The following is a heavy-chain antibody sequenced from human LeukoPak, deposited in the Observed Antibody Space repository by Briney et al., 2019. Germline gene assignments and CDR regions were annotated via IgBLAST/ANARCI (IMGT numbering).Heavy chain of an antibody. CDR3: AKTEPNYYDSGSPFDY. CDR2: IYPGDSDT. D-gene: IGHD3-10*01. Sequence: GESLKISCKGSGYSFTNYWIGWVRQMPGKGLEWMGIIYPGDSDTRYSPSFQGQVTISADKSINTAYLQWSSLKASDTAMYYCAKTEPNYYDSGSPFDYWGQGTLVTVSS. V-gene: IGHV5-51*01. CDR1: GYSFTNYW. J-gene: IGHJ4*02.